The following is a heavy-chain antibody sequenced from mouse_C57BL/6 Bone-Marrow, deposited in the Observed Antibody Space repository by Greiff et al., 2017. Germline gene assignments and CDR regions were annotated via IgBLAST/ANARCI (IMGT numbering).Heavy chain of an antibody. CDR2: IYPGGGYT. J-gene: IGHJ3*01. D-gene: IGHD4-1*01. V-gene: IGHV1-63*01. Sequence: VKLQQSGAELVRPGTSVKMSCKASGYTFTNYWMGWAKQRPGHGLEWIGDIYPGGGYTNYNQKFKGKATLTADKSSSTAYMQFSSLTSADSAIYYCARWDWRGVFAYWGQGTLVTVSA. CDR1: GYTFTNYW. CDR3: ARWDWRGVFAY.